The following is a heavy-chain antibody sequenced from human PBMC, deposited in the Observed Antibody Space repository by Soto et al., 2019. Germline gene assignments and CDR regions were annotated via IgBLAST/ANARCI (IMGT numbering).Heavy chain of an antibody. CDR3: ARWGSGWYYYYYGMDV. D-gene: IGHD6-19*01. J-gene: IGHJ6*02. Sequence: NPSETLSLTCTVSGGSISSSSYYWGWIRQPPGKGLEWIGSIYYSGSTYYNPSLKSRVTISVDTSKNQFSLKLSSVTAADTAVYYCARWGSGWYYYYYGMDVWGQGTTVTVSS. CDR1: GGSISSSSYY. CDR2: IYYSGST. V-gene: IGHV4-39*01.